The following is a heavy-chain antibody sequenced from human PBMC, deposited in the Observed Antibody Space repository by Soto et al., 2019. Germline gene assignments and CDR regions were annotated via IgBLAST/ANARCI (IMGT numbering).Heavy chain of an antibody. CDR3: ERPPFTGCINAVCYPFDY. D-gene: IGHD2-8*01. CDR2: INPRGGST. J-gene: IGHJ4*02. CDR1: GYTFTDYY. Sequence: QVQLVQSGAEVKKPGASVKVSCKASGYTFTDYYIHWVRQAPGQGLEWRGMINPRGGSTDSAQKFRGRVTMTRDTSTGTVYMELSSLRSEDTAVYYFERPPFTGCINAVCYPFDYWGQGTLVTVSS. V-gene: IGHV1-46*01.